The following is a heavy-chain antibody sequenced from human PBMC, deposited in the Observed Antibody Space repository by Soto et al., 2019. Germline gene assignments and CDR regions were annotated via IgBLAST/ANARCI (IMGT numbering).Heavy chain of an antibody. Sequence: SEILSLTCAVYGGSFSGYYWSWIRQPPGKGLEWIGEINHSGSTNYNPSLKSRVTISVDTSKNQFSLKLSSVTAADTAVYYCARSWNYDFWSGYRIPHYFDYWGQGTLVTVSS. J-gene: IGHJ4*02. CDR3: ARSWNYDFWSGYRIPHYFDY. CDR2: INHSGST. D-gene: IGHD3-3*01. CDR1: GGSFSGYY. V-gene: IGHV4-34*01.